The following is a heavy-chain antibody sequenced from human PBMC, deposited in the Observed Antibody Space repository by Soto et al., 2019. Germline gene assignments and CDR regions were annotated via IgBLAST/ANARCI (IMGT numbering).Heavy chain of an antibody. CDR1: GGTFSSYA. V-gene: IGHV1-69*06. Sequence: SVKVSCKASGGTFSSYAISWVRQAPGQGLEWMGGIIPIFGTANYAQKFQGRVTITADKSTSTAYMELSSLRSEDTAVYYCARDRGARTNYYYGMDVWGQGTTVTVSS. CDR2: IIPIFGTA. CDR3: ARDRGARTNYYYGMDV. J-gene: IGHJ6*02. D-gene: IGHD3-10*01.